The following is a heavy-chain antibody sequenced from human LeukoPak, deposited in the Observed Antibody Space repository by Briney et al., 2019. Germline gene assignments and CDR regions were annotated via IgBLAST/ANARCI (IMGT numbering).Heavy chain of an antibody. J-gene: IGHJ3*02. CDR1: GYTFTSYG. D-gene: IGHD4-17*01. CDR2: ISAYNGNT. CDR3: ARDPLDPYGDYEAFDI. Sequence: ASVKVSCKASGYTFTSYGISWVRQAPGQGLEGMGWISAYNGNTNYAQKLQGRVTMTTDTSTSTAYMELRSLRSDDTAVYYCARDPLDPYGDYEAFDIWGQGTMVTVSS. V-gene: IGHV1-18*01.